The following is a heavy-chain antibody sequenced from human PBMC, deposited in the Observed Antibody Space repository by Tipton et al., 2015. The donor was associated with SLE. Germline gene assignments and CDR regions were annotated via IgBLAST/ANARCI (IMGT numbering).Heavy chain of an antibody. V-gene: IGHV3-23*01. D-gene: IGHD6-25*01. Sequence: SLRLSCVGSGFTFRSYSLSWVRQAPGKGLEWVSAISDSGESTHYADSVKGRFTVSRDNSKNTLFLEMKSLRAEDTAVYYCATFTGWSSAWGQGTLVTVSS. CDR1: GFTFRSYS. CDR3: ATFTGWSSA. CDR2: ISDSGEST. J-gene: IGHJ4*02.